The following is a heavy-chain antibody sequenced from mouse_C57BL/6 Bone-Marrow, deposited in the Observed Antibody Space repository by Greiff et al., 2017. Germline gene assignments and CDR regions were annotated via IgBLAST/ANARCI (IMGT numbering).Heavy chain of an antibody. CDR2: IYPGDGDT. CDR1: GYAFSSSW. CDR3: ARDPLITTVVEAY. Sequence: VKLMESGPELVKPGASVKISCKASGYAFSSSWMNWVKQRPGKGLEWIGRIYPGDGDTNYNGKFKGKATLTADKSSSTAYMQLSSLTSEDSAVYFCARDPLITTVVEAYWGQGTLVTVSA. V-gene: IGHV1-82*01. J-gene: IGHJ3*01. D-gene: IGHD1-1*01.